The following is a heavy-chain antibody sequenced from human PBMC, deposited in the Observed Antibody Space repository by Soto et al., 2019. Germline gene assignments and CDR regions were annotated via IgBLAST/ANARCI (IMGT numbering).Heavy chain of an antibody. CDR2: ISAYNGNT. CDR1: GYTFTSCG. V-gene: IGHV1-18*04. D-gene: IGHD2-8*01. CDR3: AREDCTNGVCYYGMDV. Sequence: ASVKVACKVSGYTFTSCGISWVRQAPGQGLEWMGWISAYNGNTNYAQKRRGRVTMTTDTSTSTAYMELRSLRSDDTAVYYCAREDCTNGVCYYGMDVWGQGTVVTAP. J-gene: IGHJ6*02.